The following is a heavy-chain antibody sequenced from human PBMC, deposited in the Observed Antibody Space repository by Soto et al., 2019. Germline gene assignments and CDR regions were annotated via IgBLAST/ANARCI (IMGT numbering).Heavy chain of an antibody. CDR2: INHSGSA. D-gene: IGHD3-10*01. Sequence: SETLSLTCAVYNMSFSTYYWSWIRQPPGKGLEWIGEINHSGSANYNPSLKSRVTISVDTSKNQFSLKLSSVTAADTAVYYCASHREFYYYYGMDVWGQGTTVTVSS. J-gene: IGHJ6*02. V-gene: IGHV4-34*01. CDR3: ASHREFYYYYGMDV. CDR1: NMSFSTYY.